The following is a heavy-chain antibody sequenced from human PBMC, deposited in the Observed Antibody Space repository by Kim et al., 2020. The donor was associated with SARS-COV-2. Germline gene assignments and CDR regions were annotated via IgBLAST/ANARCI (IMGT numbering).Heavy chain of an antibody. D-gene: IGHD6-13*01. V-gene: IGHV3-49*04. CDR2: IRSKTFGGTT. CDR3: IRAAYSSSWYGSYYMDV. Sequence: GGSLRLSCTASGFTFGDYAMSWVRQAPGKGLEWVSFIRSKTFGGTTEYAASVRGRFTISRDDSNSIAYLQMNSLKTEDTAVYFCIRAAYSSSWYGSYYMDVWGKGTTVAVSS. J-gene: IGHJ6*03. CDR1: GFTFGDYA.